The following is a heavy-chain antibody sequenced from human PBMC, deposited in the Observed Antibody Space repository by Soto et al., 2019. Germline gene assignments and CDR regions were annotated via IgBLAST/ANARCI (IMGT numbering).Heavy chain of an antibody. CDR3: VRGDGDRYDGHGYLGRH. Sequence: EVRLVESGGGLVQPGGSLRLSCAASGFTFSIYWMHWVRQAPGKGLVWVSRMNMDGSRTSYADFAKGRFTISRDDAKSTVYLQMSNLRAEDTAVYYCVRGDGDRYDGHGYLGRHWGQGTLVTVSS. CDR2: MNMDGSRT. V-gene: IGHV3-74*01. J-gene: IGHJ4*02. D-gene: IGHD2-21*01. CDR1: GFTFSIYW.